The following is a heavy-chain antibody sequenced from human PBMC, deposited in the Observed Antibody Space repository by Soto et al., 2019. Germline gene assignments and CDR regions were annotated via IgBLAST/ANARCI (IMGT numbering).Heavy chain of an antibody. CDR1: GFTFSSYA. J-gene: IGHJ6*02. D-gene: IGHD3-3*01. CDR3: AKWDYDFWSGSDYYYYGMDV. V-gene: IGHV3-23*01. CDR2: ISGSGGST. Sequence: PGGSLRLSCAASGFTFSSYAVSWVRQAPGKGLEWVSAISGSGGSTYYADSVKGRFTISRDNSKNTLYLQMNSLRAEDTAVYYCAKWDYDFWSGSDYYYYGMDVWGQGTTVTVSS.